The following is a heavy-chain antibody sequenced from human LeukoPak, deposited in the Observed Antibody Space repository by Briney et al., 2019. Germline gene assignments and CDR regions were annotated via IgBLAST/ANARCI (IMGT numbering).Heavy chain of an antibody. V-gene: IGHV3-7*01. CDR3: VRGMTYHIY. D-gene: IGHD1-14*01. J-gene: IGHJ4*02. Sequence: GGTLRLSCAASGFTFITYGMTWVRQAPGKGLGWVANIKQDGNEKYYVDSVKGRFTISRDNAKNSLDLQMNSLRAEDTAVYYCVRGMTYHIYWGQGVLVTVSS. CDR1: GFTFITYG. CDR2: IKQDGNEK.